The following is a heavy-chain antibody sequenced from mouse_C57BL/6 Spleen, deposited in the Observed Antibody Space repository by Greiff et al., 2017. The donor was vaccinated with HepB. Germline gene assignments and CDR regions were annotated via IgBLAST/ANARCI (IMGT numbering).Heavy chain of an antibody. Sequence: VHVKQSVAELVRPGASVKLSCTASGFNIKNTYMHWVKQRPEQGLEWIGRIDPANGNTKYAPKFQGKATITADTSSNTAYLQLSSLTSEDTAIYYCARNYGSSGDFDYWGQGTTLTVSS. CDR1: GFNIKNTY. CDR2: IDPANGNT. D-gene: IGHD1-1*01. V-gene: IGHV14-3*01. CDR3: ARNYGSSGDFDY. J-gene: IGHJ2*01.